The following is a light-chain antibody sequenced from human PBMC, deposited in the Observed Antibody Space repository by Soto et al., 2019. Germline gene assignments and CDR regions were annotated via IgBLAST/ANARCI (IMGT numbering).Light chain of an antibody. Sequence: DIQLTQSPPSLSASIGDRVTITCRASQDINKYLAWYQQKPEKVPNLLIYDASTLQSGVPSRLSGSGSATAFTRTISSLQLEDVATYYCEDYNNLAMTFGPGTKVDVK. CDR2: DAS. CDR3: EDYNNLAMT. CDR1: QDINKY. J-gene: IGKJ3*01. V-gene: IGKV1-27*01.